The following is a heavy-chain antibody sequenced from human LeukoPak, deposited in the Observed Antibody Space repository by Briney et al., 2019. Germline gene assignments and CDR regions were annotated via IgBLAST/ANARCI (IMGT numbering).Heavy chain of an antibody. Sequence: SETLSLTCTVSGGFISSYYWSWIRQPPGKGLEWIGDISYSGSTHYNPSLKTRVSISVDTSNNQFSLRLSSVTAADTAVYYCARDNRYCRGGTCHYPHFDSWGQGTLVTVSS. V-gene: IGHV4-59*01. CDR1: GGFISSYY. CDR3: ARDNRYCRGGTCHYPHFDS. J-gene: IGHJ4*02. CDR2: ISYSGST. D-gene: IGHD2-15*01.